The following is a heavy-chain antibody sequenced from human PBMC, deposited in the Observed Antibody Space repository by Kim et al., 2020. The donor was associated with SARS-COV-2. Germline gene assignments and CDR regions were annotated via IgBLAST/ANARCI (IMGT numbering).Heavy chain of an antibody. CDR1: GFTFSSYS. Sequence: GGSLRLSCAASGFTFSSYSMNWVRQAPGKGLEWVSSISSSSSYIYYADSVKGRFTISRDNAKNSLCLQMNSLRAEDTAVYYCARRPQWLVQYYYYYGMDVWGQGTTVTVSS. J-gene: IGHJ6*02. V-gene: IGHV3-21*01. D-gene: IGHD6-19*01. CDR3: ARRPQWLVQYYYYYGMDV. CDR2: ISSSSSYI.